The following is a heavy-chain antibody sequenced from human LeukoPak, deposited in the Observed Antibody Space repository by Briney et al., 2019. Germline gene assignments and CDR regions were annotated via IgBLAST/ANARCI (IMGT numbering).Heavy chain of an antibody. CDR1: GFTFSSYW. Sequence: PGGSLRLSCAASGFTFSSYWMSWVRQAPGKGLEWVANIKQDGSEKYYVDSVKGRFTISRDNAKNSLYLQMNSLRAEDTAVYYCARQDRYYDFWSGYYLSSPYDDYWGQGTLVTVSS. CDR3: ARQDRYYDFWSGYYLSSPYDDY. D-gene: IGHD3-3*01. CDR2: IKQDGSEK. J-gene: IGHJ4*02. V-gene: IGHV3-7*01.